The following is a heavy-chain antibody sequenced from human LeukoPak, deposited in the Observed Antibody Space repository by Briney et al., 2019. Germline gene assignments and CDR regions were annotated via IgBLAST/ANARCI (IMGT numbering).Heavy chain of an antibody. J-gene: IGHJ5*02. D-gene: IGHD2-2*01. V-gene: IGHV4-34*01. CDR1: GGSFSGYY. CDR2: INHSGST. CDR3: ARGSRFLGYCSSTSCQRNLYNWFDP. Sequence: SETLSLTCAVYGGSFSGYYWSWIRQPPGKGLEWIGEINHSGSTNYNPSLKSRVTISVDTSKNQFSLKLSSVTAADTAVYYCARGSRFLGYCSSTSCQRNLYNWFDPWGQGTLVTVSS.